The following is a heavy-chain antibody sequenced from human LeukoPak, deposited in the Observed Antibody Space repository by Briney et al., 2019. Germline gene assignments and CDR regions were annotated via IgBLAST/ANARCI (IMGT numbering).Heavy chain of an antibody. Sequence: PGGSLRLSCAASGFSFSSYWMSWVREAPGKGLEWVANIKQDGSEKYYVYSVKGRFTISRDNAKNSLYLQMNSLRAEDTAVYYCAKDQVRGYSYGIKDYWGQGTLVTVSS. CDR1: GFSFSSYW. CDR2: IKQDGSEK. J-gene: IGHJ4*02. D-gene: IGHD5-18*01. CDR3: AKDQVRGYSYGIKDY. V-gene: IGHV3-7*01.